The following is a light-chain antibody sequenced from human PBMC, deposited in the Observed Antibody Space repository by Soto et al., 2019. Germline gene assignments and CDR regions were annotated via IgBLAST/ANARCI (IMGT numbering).Light chain of an antibody. J-gene: IGKJ2*01. CDR1: QSISSW. V-gene: IGKV1-5*01. CDR2: DVS. Sequence: DIQMTQSPSTLSASVGARVTITCRASQSISSWLAWYQQKPGKTPKLLIYDVSTLESGVPSRFGGSGSGTEFTLTISSLQPEDFATYYCQQYKSYSSLTFGQGTKLEI. CDR3: QQYKSYSSLT.